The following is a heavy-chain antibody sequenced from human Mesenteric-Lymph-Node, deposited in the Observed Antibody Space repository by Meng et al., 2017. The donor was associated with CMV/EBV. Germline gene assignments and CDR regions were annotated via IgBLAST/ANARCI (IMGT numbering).Heavy chain of an antibody. D-gene: IGHD6-6*01. CDR1: GYTFTSYD. Sequence: KASGYTFTSYDINWVRQATGQGLEWMGWMNPKSGNTGYAQKFQGRVTITRNTSIATAYMELSSLRSEDTAVYYCARKRISSSSYYCDDWGQGTLVTVSS. CDR2: MNPKSGNT. J-gene: IGHJ4*02. V-gene: IGHV1-8*01. CDR3: ARKRISSSSYYCDD.